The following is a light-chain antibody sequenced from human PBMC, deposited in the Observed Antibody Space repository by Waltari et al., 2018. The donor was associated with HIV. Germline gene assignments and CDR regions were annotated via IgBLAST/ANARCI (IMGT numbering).Light chain of an antibody. Sequence: QSALTQPASVSGSPGQSITIYCTGTSSDVGSYNVVSCYQQHPGKAPKLMIYEDNKRPSGVSNRFSGSKSGNTASLTISGLQAEDEADYYCCSYTGSTTWVFGGGTKLTV. J-gene: IGLJ3*02. CDR1: SSDVGSYNV. CDR2: EDN. CDR3: CSYTGSTTWV. V-gene: IGLV2-23*01.